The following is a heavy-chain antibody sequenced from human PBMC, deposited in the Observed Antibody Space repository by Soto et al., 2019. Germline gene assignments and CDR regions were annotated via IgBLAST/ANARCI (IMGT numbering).Heavy chain of an antibody. J-gene: IGHJ5*02. CDR2: IIPIHGKA. CDR3: ARDEITIIAPFDP. Sequence: GASVKVPCKASGGTFSRYAISWVRQAPGKGLEWMGGIIPIHGKANYAQKFQGRGTITADESTSTAYMELSSLRSEDTAVYYCARDEITIIAPFDPWGQGTLVTVSS. CDR1: GGTFSRYA. V-gene: IGHV1-69*10. D-gene: IGHD3-22*01.